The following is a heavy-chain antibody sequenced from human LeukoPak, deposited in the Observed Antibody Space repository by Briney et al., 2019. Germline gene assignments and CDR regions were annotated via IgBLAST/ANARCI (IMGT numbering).Heavy chain of an antibody. V-gene: IGHV3-7*04. Sequence: GGSLRLSCVASDFNFRSNWMDWVRQAPGKGLEWVANIKGDGSEKNYVDSVKGRFSISRDNAKNSLYLEMNSLRAEDTGVYYCAKEGDWNLDYWGQGALVSVSS. CDR2: IKGDGSEK. CDR1: DFNFRSNW. D-gene: IGHD1-1*01. J-gene: IGHJ4*02. CDR3: AKEGDWNLDY.